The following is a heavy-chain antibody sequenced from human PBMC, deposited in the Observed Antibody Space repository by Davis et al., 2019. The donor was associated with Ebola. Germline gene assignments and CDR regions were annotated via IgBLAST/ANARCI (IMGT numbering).Heavy chain of an antibody. CDR3: ARDLSYSYYYHYYGMDV. Sequence: AASVKVSCKASGYTLTDYQMHWVRQAPGQGLEWMGGINPISGDTNYAERFQGWVTMTRDTSISTVYMELSRLRSDDTAVYYCARDLSYSYYYHYYGMDVWGQGTTVTVSS. CDR1: GYTLTDYQ. V-gene: IGHV1-2*04. D-gene: IGHD3-10*01. CDR2: INPISGDT. J-gene: IGHJ6*02.